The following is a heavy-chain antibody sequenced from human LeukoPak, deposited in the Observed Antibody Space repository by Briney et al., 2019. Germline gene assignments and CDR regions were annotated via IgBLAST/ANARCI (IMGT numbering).Heavy chain of an antibody. Sequence: GGSLRLSCAASGFTLNNYAMSWVRQAPGKGLEWVSGITGSGGSTYYADSVKGRFAISRDNSKNTLYLQMNSLRAEDTAVYYCAKFCERSSYYYYYYYMGVWGKGTTVTVSS. CDR1: GFTLNNYA. V-gene: IGHV3-23*01. D-gene: IGHD2-2*01. CDR2: ITGSGGST. J-gene: IGHJ6*03. CDR3: AKFCERSSYYYYYYYMGV.